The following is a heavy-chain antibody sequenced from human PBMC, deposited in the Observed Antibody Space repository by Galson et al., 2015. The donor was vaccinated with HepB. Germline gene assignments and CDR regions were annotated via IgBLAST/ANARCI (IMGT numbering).Heavy chain of an antibody. J-gene: IGHJ4*02. CDR3: ARGYCSSTSCYIGIDY. CDR1: GDSVSSNSAA. Sequence: CAISGDSVSSNSAAWNWIRQSPSRGLEWLGGTYYRSKWYNDYAVSVKSRITINPDTSKNQFSLQLNSVTPEDTAVYYCARGYCSSTSCYIGIDYWGQGTLVTVSS. CDR2: TYYRSKWYN. V-gene: IGHV6-1*01. D-gene: IGHD2-2*02.